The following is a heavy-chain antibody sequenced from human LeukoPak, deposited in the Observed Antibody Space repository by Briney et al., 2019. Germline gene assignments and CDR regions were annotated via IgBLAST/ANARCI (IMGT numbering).Heavy chain of an antibody. V-gene: IGHV3-33*01. J-gene: IGHJ4*02. D-gene: IGHD4-17*01. CDR3: ARDLRSYFDY. CDR2: IWYDGSNK. CDR1: GFTFSSYV. Sequence: GRSLRLSCAASGFTFSSYVMHWVRQAPGKGLEWVAVIWYDGSNKYYADSVKGRFTISRDNSKNTLYLQMNSLRAEDTAVYYCARDLRSYFDYWGQGTLVTVSS.